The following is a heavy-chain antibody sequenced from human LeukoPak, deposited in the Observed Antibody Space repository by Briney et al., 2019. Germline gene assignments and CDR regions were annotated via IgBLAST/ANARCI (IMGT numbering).Heavy chain of an antibody. J-gene: IGHJ5*02. D-gene: IGHD3-16*01. CDR1: GGSISGHY. V-gene: IGHV4-59*11. Sequence: SETLSLICTVSGGSISGHYWSWIRQDPGKGLEWIGYIYYSGSTNYNPSLKSRVTISVDTSKSQFSLKVNSVTAADTAVYYCAKHLTNAYYDMIWFDPWGQGTLVTVSS. CDR3: AKHLTNAYYDMIWFDP. CDR2: IYYSGST.